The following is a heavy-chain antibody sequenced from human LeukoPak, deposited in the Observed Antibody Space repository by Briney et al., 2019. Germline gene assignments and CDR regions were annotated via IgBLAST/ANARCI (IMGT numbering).Heavy chain of an antibody. CDR2: ISGGGGST. J-gene: IGHJ4*02. Sequence: GGSLRLSCAASGFTFTSYSMNWVRQAPGKGLEWVSTISGGGGSTYYADSVKGRFTISRVNSKNTLYLQVNSLRAEDTAVYYCAKGGKWDVTPFDYWGQGTLVAVSS. CDR3: AKGGKWDVTPFDY. CDR1: GFTFTSYS. V-gene: IGHV3-23*01. D-gene: IGHD1-26*01.